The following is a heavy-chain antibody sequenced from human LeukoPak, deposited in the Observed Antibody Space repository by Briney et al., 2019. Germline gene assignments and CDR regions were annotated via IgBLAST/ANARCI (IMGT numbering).Heavy chain of an antibody. CDR3: ARDLNYYGSGAPPGY. V-gene: IGHV3-53*01. D-gene: IGHD3-10*01. Sequence: GGSLRLSCTVSGFTVSSNSMSWVRQAPGKGLEWVSFIYSDNTHYSDSVKGRFTISRDNSKNTLYLQMNSLRAEDTAVYYCARDLNYYGSGAPPGYWGQGTLVTVSS. CDR2: IYSDNT. J-gene: IGHJ4*02. CDR1: GFTVSSNS.